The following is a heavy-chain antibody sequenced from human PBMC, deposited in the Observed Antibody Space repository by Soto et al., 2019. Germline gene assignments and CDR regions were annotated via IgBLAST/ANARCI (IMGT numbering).Heavy chain of an antibody. CDR1: GFTFSSYG. CDR2: ISYDGSNK. J-gene: IGHJ6*02. Sequence: PGGSLRLSCAASGFTFSSYGMHWVRQAPGKGLEWVAVISYDGSNKYYADSVKGRFTISRDNSKNTLYLQMNSLRAEDTAVYYCAKDPAYCSSTSCYLYYYYGMDVWGQGTTDTVSS. CDR3: AKDPAYCSSTSCYLYYYYGMDV. V-gene: IGHV3-30*18. D-gene: IGHD2-2*01.